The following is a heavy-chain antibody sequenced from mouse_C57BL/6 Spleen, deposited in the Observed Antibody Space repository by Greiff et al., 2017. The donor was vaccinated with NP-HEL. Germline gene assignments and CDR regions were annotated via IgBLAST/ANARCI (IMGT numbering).Heavy chain of an antibody. CDR3: ASPYGSRYYAMDY. CDR1: GYTFTDYY. Sequence: LVESGAELVRPGASVKLSCKASGYTFTDYYINWVKQRPGQGLEWIARIYPGSGNTYYNEKFKGKATLTAEKSSSTAYMQLSSLTSEDSAVYFCASPYGSRYYAMDYWGQGTSVTVSS. D-gene: IGHD1-1*01. V-gene: IGHV1-76*01. CDR2: IYPGSGNT. J-gene: IGHJ4*01.